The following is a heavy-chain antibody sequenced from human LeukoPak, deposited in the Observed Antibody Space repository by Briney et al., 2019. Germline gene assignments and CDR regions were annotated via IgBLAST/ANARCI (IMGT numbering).Heavy chain of an antibody. CDR1: GFTFSSYG. J-gene: IGHJ6*04. V-gene: IGHV3-33*06. D-gene: IGHD2-2*03. Sequence: GGSLRLSCAASGFTFSSYGMHWVRQAPGKGLEWVAVIWYDGSNKYYADSVKGRFTISRDNSKNTLYLQMNSLRAEDTAVYYCAKDFLGYRPHVDVSGKGTTVTVFS. CDR2: IWYDGSNK. CDR3: AKDFLGYRPHVDV.